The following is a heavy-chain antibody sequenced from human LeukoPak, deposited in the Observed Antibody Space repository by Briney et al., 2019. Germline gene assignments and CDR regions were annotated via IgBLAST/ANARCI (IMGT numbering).Heavy chain of an antibody. CDR3: ARQEQLVPNHFDY. Sequence: GESLKISCKGSGYSFTSYWIGWVRQMPGKGLEWMGIIYPGDSDTRYSPSFQGQVTISADKSISTAYLQWSSLKASDTATYYCARQEQLVPNHFDYWGQGTLVTVSS. CDR1: GYSFTSYW. V-gene: IGHV5-51*01. D-gene: IGHD6-13*01. CDR2: IYPGDSDT. J-gene: IGHJ4*02.